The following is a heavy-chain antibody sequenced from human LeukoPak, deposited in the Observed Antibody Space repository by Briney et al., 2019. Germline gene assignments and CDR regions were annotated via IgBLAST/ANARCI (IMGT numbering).Heavy chain of an antibody. Sequence: SETLSLTCAVSGGSISSSNWCSWVRQPPGKGLEWIGNIYHSGSTSYNPSLKSRVTISEDKSKNQFSLKVTSVTAADTAVYYCARAYGARPYYYFDYWGQGTLVTVSS. CDR1: GGSISSSNW. CDR2: IYHSGST. J-gene: IGHJ4*02. CDR3: ARAYGARPYYYFDY. D-gene: IGHD4-17*01. V-gene: IGHV4-4*02.